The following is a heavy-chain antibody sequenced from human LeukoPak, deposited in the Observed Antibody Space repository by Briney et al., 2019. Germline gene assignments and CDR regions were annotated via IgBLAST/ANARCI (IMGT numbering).Heavy chain of an antibody. CDR2: IKQEGSQK. D-gene: IGHD5-18*01. V-gene: IGHV3-7*01. J-gene: IGHJ4*02. CDR1: GFTFSNYG. CDR3: ERHRSGITGYTYGREIDY. Sequence: GRSLRLSCTASGFTFSNYGVNCARHARGEGLVGVANIKQEGSQKYYVDSVKGRFTISRDNAKKSLYLQMNSVRAEDTAVYYCERHRSGITGYTYGREIDYWGQGTLLTVSS.